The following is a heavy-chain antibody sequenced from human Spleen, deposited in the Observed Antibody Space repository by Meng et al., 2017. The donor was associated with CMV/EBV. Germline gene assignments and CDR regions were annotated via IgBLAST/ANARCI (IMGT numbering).Heavy chain of an antibody. CDR1: GESFSGYF. CDR3: ARGGLSGSSWYWFDP. Sequence: ESLKISCAVNGESFSGYFWSWIRQPPGKGLEWIGEINYSGSTIYHPSLESRLTMSVDTTKRHFSLKLTSVTAADTAVYYCARGGLSGSSWYWFDPWGQGTVVTVSS. J-gene: IGHJ5*02. CDR2: INYSGST. V-gene: IGHV4-34*01. D-gene: IGHD6-13*01.